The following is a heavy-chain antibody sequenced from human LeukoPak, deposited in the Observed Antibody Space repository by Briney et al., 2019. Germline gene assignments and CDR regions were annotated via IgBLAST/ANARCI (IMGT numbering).Heavy chain of an antibody. CDR2: IIPILGIA. J-gene: IGHJ4*02. V-gene: IGHV1-69*04. CDR3: ASLNLYSSSWYDY. D-gene: IGHD6-13*01. CDR1: GGTFSSYA. Sequence: SVKVSCKASGGTFSSYAISWVRQAPGQGLEWMGRIIPILGIANYAQKFQGRVTITADKSTSTAYMELSSLRSEDTAVYYCASLNLYSSSWYDYWGQGTLVTVSP.